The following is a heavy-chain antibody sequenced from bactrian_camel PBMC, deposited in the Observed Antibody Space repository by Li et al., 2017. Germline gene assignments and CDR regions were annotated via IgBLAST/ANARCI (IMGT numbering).Heavy chain of an antibody. CDR1: GFIFEHYW. Sequence: VQLVESGGDLVQPGGSLTLSCAASGFIFEHYWMNWVRQAPGKGLEWVSSINSGGSGTYYADSVKGRFTISRDNARNTLYLQLDSLIADDTAKYYCVRDGWDYWGQGTQVTVS. CDR2: INSGGSGT. D-gene: IGHD1*01. CDR3: VRDGWDY. J-gene: IGHJ4*01. V-gene: IGHV3S6*01.